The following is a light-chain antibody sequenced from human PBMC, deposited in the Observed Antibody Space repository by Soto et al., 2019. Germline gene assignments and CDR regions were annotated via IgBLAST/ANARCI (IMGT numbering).Light chain of an antibody. Sequence: EIVLTQSPCTLSLSPGERATLSCRASQSVSRYLAWYQQKPGQAPRLLIYDASNRATGIPARFSGSGSGTDFTLTISRLEPEDFAVYYCQQYGSSGTFGQGTKVDIK. CDR3: QQYGSSGT. V-gene: IGKV3-20*01. J-gene: IGKJ1*01. CDR1: QSVSRY. CDR2: DAS.